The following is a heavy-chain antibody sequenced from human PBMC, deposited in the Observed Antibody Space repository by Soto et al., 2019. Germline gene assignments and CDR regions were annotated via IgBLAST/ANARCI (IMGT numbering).Heavy chain of an antibody. CDR2: IPYDGSNK. V-gene: IGHV3-30-3*01. D-gene: IGHD3-3*01. J-gene: IGHJ2*01. CDR3: FRAEDGIRDCSTVSAFLLNRSSDL. Sequence: KGLGWVAVIPYDGSNKYYADSVKGRCTISRDNSKNTLYLQMNSLRAEDTAVYFFFRAEDGIRDCSTVSAFLLNRSSDL.